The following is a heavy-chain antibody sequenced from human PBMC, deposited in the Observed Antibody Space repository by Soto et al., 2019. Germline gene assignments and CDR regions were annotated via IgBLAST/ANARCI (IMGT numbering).Heavy chain of an antibody. CDR2: IYYSGST. Sequence: SETLSLTCTVSVGSISGSTYYWGWIRQPPGKGLEWIGSIYYSGSTYYRPSLKSRVTISVDTSKNQFSLKLSSVTAADTAVYYCARQVPAAIRLGWFDPWGQGTLVTVSS. CDR3: ARQVPAAIRLGWFDP. CDR1: VGSISGSTYY. J-gene: IGHJ5*02. V-gene: IGHV4-39*01. D-gene: IGHD2-2*02.